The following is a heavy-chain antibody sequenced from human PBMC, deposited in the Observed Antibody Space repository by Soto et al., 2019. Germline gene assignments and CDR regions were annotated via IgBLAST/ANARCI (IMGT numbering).Heavy chain of an antibody. V-gene: IGHV4-39*01. CDR3: ARHDQVTIFGVVTNAGLPWLYYGMDV. D-gene: IGHD3-3*01. Sequence: SETLSLTCTVSGGSISRSSYYWGWTRQPPGKGLEWNGSIYYSGSTYYNPSLTSRVTISVDTSKNQFSLKLSSVTDADTAVYYCARHDQVTIFGVVTNAGLPWLYYGMDVWGQGTTVTVS. CDR2: IYYSGST. J-gene: IGHJ6*02. CDR1: GGSISRSSYY.